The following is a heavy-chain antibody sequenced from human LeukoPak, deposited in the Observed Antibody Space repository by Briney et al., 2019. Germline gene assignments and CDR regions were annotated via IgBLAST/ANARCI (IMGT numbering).Heavy chain of an antibody. V-gene: IGHV5-51*01. D-gene: IGHD3-22*01. CDR2: IYPGDSDT. CDR1: GYSFTSYW. CDR3: ARRLKGSGYYSYYFDY. J-gene: IGHJ4*02. Sequence: GESLKISCKGSGYSFTSYWIGWVRQMPGKGLEWMGIIYPGDSDTRYSPSCQGQVTISADKSISTAYLQWSSLKASDTAMYYCARRLKGSGYYSYYFDYWGQGTLVTVSS.